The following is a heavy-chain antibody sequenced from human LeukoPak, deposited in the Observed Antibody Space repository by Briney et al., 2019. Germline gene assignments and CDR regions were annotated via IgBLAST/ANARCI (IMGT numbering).Heavy chain of an antibody. CDR2: ISGSGGTT. D-gene: IGHD6-19*01. V-gene: IGHV3-23*01. CDR3: AKLPVAGLYFDY. CDR1: GFTFSSYA. J-gene: IGHJ4*02. Sequence: GGSLRLSCAASGFTFSSYAMHWVRQAPGKGLEWVSVISGSGGTTYYADSVKGRFTTSRDNSKNTLYLQMNSLRAEDTAVYYCAKLPVAGLYFDYWGQGTLVTVSS.